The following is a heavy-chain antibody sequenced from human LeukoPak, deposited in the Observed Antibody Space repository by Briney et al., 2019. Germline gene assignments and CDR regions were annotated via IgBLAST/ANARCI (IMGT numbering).Heavy chain of an antibody. CDR3: AREPLVDSSGYPTLFDY. CDR1: GGTFSSYA. Sequence: VASVKVSCKASGGTFSSYAISWVRQAPGQGLEWMGGIIPIFGTANYAQKFQGRVTITADESTSTAYMELSSLRSKDTAVYYCAREPLVDSSGYPTLFDYWGQGTLVTVSS. J-gene: IGHJ4*02. CDR2: IIPIFGTA. D-gene: IGHD3-22*01. V-gene: IGHV1-69*13.